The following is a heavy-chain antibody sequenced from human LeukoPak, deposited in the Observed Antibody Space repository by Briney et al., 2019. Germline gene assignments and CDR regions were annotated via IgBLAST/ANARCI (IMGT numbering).Heavy chain of an antibody. J-gene: IGHJ4*02. D-gene: IGHD3-10*01. CDR3: AKDPPMVRGVIFY. CDR2: ISSSSSYI. Sequence: TGGSLRLSCAASGFTFSSYSMNWVRQAPGKGLEWVSSISSSSSYIYYADSVKGRFTISRDNSKNTLYLQMNSLRAEDTAVYYCAKDPPMVRGVIFYWGQGTLVTVSS. V-gene: IGHV3-21*04. CDR1: GFTFSSYS.